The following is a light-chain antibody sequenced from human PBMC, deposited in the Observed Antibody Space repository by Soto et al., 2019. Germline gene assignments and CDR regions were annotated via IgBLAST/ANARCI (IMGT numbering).Light chain of an antibody. CDR3: CSYAGSYIYV. Sequence: QSVLTQPRSVSGSPGQSVTISCTGTSSDVGGYNYVSWYQQHPDKSPKVMIYDVTKRPSGVPDRFSGSKSGNTASLTISGLHAEDEADYYCCSYAGSYIYVFGTGTRSPS. CDR1: SSDVGGYNY. V-gene: IGLV2-11*01. J-gene: IGLJ1*01. CDR2: DVT.